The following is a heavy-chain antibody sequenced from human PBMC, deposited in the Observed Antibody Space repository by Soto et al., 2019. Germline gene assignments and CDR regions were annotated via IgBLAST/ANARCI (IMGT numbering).Heavy chain of an antibody. CDR1: GFTFSSYW. J-gene: IGHJ4*02. D-gene: IGHD3-3*01. CDR3: ARAVGEVTIFGVVIIGGDDY. CDR2: IKQDGSEK. Sequence: EVQLVESGGGLVQPGGSLRLSCAASGFTFSSYWMSWVRQAPGKGLEWVANIKQDGSEKYYVDSVKGRFTISRDNAKNSLYLQMNSLRAGDTAVYYCARAVGEVTIFGVVIIGGDDYWGQGTLVTVSS. V-gene: IGHV3-7*03.